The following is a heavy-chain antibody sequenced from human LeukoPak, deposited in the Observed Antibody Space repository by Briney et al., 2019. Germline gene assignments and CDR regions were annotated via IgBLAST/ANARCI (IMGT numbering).Heavy chain of an antibody. CDR1: GFTFSNYG. D-gene: IGHD3-9*01. CDR2: ISYDGSNK. CDR3: AKGYYFDILSGYSSLDS. J-gene: IGHJ4*02. Sequence: AGGSLRLSCAASGFTFSNYGMHWVRQAPGKGLQWVAFISYDGSNKYYADSVKGRFTISRDNSKNTLYLQMNSLRAEDTAAYYCAKGYYFDILSGYSSLDSWGQGTLVTVSS. V-gene: IGHV3-30*18.